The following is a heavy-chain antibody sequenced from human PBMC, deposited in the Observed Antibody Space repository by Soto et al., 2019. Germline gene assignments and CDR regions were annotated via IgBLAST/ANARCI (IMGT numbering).Heavy chain of an antibody. CDR3: AKDGAPRYCSRSSCHPAVAY. V-gene: IGHV3-30*18. Sequence: QVQLVESGGGVVQPGRSLRLSCAGSGFTFSNYGLHWVRQAPGKGLEWVAVISYDGSHKYYADSVKGRFTISRDNSNNMLYLPMDSLRAEDTAVYYCAKDGAPRYCSRSSCHPAVAYWCQGTLVTVSS. CDR1: GFTFSNYG. CDR2: ISYDGSHK. J-gene: IGHJ4*02. D-gene: IGHD2-15*01.